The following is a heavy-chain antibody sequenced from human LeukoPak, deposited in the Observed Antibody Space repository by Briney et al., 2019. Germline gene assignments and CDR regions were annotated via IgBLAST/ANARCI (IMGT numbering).Heavy chain of an antibody. D-gene: IGHD2-15*01. CDR1: GFTFSSYN. CDR3: AREVVPGAFDI. Sequence: GGSLRLFCAASGFTFSSYNMNWVRQAPGKGLEWVSSISSSSSYIYFADSVRSRFTISRDNAKNTLYLQMNSLRAEDTAVYYCAREVVPGAFDIWGQGTMVTVSS. CDR2: ISSSSSYI. J-gene: IGHJ3*02. V-gene: IGHV3-21*01.